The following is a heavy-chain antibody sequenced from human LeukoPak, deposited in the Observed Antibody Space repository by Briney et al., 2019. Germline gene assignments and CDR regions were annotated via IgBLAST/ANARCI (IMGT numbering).Heavy chain of an antibody. D-gene: IGHD6-19*01. J-gene: IGHJ4*02. CDR3: AKASSGWYGGGNY. Sequence: PGGSLRLSCAASGFTFSSYAMSWVRQAPGKGLERVSAISGSGGSTYYADSVKGRFTISRDNSKNTLYLQMNSLRAEDTAVYYCAKASSGWYGGGNYWGQGTLVTVSS. CDR1: GFTFSSYA. CDR2: ISGSGGST. V-gene: IGHV3-23*01.